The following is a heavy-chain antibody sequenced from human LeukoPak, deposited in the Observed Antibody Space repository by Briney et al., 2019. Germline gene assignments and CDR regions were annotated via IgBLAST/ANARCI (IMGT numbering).Heavy chain of an antibody. CDR3: ARPDGYCSGGSCHSGSTYGMDV. V-gene: IGHV1-69*13. D-gene: IGHD2-15*01. J-gene: IGHJ6*02. CDR1: GGTFSSYA. CDR2: IIPIFGTA. Sequence: SVKVSCKASGGTFSSYAISWVRQAPGQGLEWMGGIIPIFGTANYAQKFQGRVTITADESTSTAYMELSSLRSEDTAVYYCARPDGYCSGGSCHSGSTYGMDVWGQGTTVTVSS.